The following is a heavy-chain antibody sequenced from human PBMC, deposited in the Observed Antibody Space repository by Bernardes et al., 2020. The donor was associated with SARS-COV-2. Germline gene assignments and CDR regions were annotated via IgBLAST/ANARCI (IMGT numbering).Heavy chain of an antibody. CDR3: ARGRNSVNMILVVIGFTVYFDY. CDR2: IYYTGST. V-gene: IGHV4-59*12. Sequence: SETLSLTCTVSGASIGRYYWSWIRQPPGKGLEWIGYIYYTGSTNYNPSLKSRVTMSIGTSKTQFSLKLSSLTAADTAVYYCARGRNSVNMILVVIGFTVYFDYWGQGTLVTVSS. CDR1: GASIGRYY. D-gene: IGHD2-8*02. J-gene: IGHJ4*02.